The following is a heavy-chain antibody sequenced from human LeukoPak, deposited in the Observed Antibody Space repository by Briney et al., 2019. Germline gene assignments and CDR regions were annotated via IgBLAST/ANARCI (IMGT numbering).Heavy chain of an antibody. CDR1: GFTFSSYA. CDR3: AKPRDTSGIVDY. J-gene: IGHJ4*02. CDR2: ISGRGGRT. V-gene: IGHV3-23*01. Sequence: GGSLRLSCAASGFTFSSYAMSWVRQAPGKGLEWVSAISGRGGRTYYADSVKGRFTISRDNSKNTLYLQMNSLRAEDTAVYYCAKPRDTSGIVDYWGQGTLVTVSS. D-gene: IGHD3-22*01.